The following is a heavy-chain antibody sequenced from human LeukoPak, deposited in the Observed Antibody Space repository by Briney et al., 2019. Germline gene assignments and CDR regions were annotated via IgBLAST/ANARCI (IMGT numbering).Heavy chain of an antibody. CDR3: ARPSIFGVGGGAFDI. CDR1: GYSISSGYY. Sequence: SETLSLTCTVSGYSISSGYYWGWIRQPPGKGLEWIGSIYHSGSTYYNPSLKSRVTISVDTSKNQFSLNLSSVTAADTAVYYCARPSIFGVGGGAFDIWGQGTMVTVSS. J-gene: IGHJ3*02. V-gene: IGHV4-38-2*02. CDR2: IYHSGST. D-gene: IGHD3-3*01.